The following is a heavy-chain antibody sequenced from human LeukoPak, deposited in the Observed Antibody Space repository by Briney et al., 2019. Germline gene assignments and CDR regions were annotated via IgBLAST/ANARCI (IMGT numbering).Heavy chain of an antibody. D-gene: IGHD3-3*01. J-gene: IGHJ4*02. CDR2: INPNSGGT. V-gene: IGHV1-2*02. CDR3: ARPNFWSGYYQGY. Sequence: ASVKVSCKASGYTFTGYYMHWVRQAPGQGLEWMGWINPNSGGTNSAQKFQGRVTMTRDTSISIAYMELSRLRSDDTAVYYCARPNFWSGYYQGYWGQGTLVTVSS. CDR1: GYTFTGYY.